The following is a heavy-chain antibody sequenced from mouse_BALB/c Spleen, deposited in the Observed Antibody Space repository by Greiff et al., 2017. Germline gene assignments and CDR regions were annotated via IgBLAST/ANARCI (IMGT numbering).Heavy chain of an antibody. CDR1: GYTFTSYW. V-gene: IGHV1-69*02. J-gene: IGHJ4*01. D-gene: IGHD2-14*01. CDR2: IYPSDSYT. CDR3: TRGYDEGVGHYYAMDY. Sequence: QVQLQQPGAELVRPGASVKLSCKASGYTFTSYWINWVKQRPGQGLEWIGNIYPSDSYTNYNQKFKDKATLTVDKSSSTAYMQLSSPTSEDSAVYYCTRGYDEGVGHYYAMDYWGQGTSVTVSS.